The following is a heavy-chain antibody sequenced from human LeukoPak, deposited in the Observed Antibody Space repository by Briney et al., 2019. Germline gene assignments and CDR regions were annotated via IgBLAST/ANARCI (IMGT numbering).Heavy chain of an antibody. Sequence: SETLSLTCTVSGGSISSYYWSWIRQPAGKGLEWIGRIYTSGSTNYNPSLKSRVTMSIETSKNQFSLNLTSVTAADTAVYYCSRENWAFSPFGYWGQGTLVTVPS. V-gene: IGHV4-4*07. CDR3: SRENWAFSPFGY. CDR1: GGSISSYY. J-gene: IGHJ4*02. CDR2: IYTSGST. D-gene: IGHD3-16*01.